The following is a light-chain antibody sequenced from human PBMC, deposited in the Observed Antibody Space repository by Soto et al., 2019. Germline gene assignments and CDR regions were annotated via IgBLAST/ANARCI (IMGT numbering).Light chain of an antibody. CDR2: EIS. CDR3: SSYTSSSTLVV. CDR1: SSDVGGYNY. Sequence: QSALTQPASVSGSPGQAITISCTGTSSDVGGYNYVSWYQQHPGKATKRMIYEISNRPSGVSHRFSGSKSGNTASLTISGLQAEDEADYYCSSYTSSSTLVVFGGGTELTVL. V-gene: IGLV2-14*01. J-gene: IGLJ2*01.